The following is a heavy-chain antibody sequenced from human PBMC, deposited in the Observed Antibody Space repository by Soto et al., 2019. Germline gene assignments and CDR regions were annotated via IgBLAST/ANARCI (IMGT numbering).Heavy chain of an antibody. V-gene: IGHV2-5*02. CDR1: GFSLTTSGVG. CDR3: AHRPSAAAATRWFDP. J-gene: IGHJ5*02. CDR2: IYWDDDK. D-gene: IGHD6-13*01. Sequence: QITLKESGPTLVKPTQTLTLTCTFSGFSLTTSGVGVGWIRQPPGQDLEWLALIYWDDDKRYSPSLRNRLTITKDTSKNQVVLTMTNMAPVDTATYYCAHRPSAAAATRWFDPWCQGTLVNVSS.